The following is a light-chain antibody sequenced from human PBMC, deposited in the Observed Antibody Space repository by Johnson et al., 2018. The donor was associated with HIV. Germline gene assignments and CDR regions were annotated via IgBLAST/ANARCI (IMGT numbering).Light chain of an antibody. Sequence: QSVLTQPPSVSAAPGQKVTISCSGSSSNIGNNYVSWYQQLPGTAPKLLIYENTKRPSGIPDRFSGSKSGTSATLGITGLQTGDEADYYCGRWDDSLSTYVFGTWTKVTVL. CDR1: SSNIGNNY. V-gene: IGLV1-51*02. CDR2: ENT. J-gene: IGLJ1*01. CDR3: GRWDDSLSTYV.